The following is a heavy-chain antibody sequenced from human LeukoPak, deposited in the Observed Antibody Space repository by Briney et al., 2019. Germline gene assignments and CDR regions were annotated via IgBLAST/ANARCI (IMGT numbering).Heavy chain of an antibody. D-gene: IGHD3-22*01. V-gene: IGHV4-39*01. CDR2: IYYSGST. Sequence: TASETLSLTCTVSGGSISSSSYYWGWIRQPPGKGLEWIGSIYYSGSTYYNPSLKSRVTISVDTSENQFSLKLSSVTAADTAVYYCASTGYYDSSGYGKWGQGTLVTVSS. CDR3: ASTGYYDSSGYGK. CDR1: GGSISSSSYY. J-gene: IGHJ4*02.